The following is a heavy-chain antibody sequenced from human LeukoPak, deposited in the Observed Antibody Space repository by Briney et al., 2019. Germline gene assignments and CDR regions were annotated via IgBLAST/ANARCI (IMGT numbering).Heavy chain of an antibody. J-gene: IGHJ4*02. Sequence: SETLSLTCTVSGGSISSYYWSWIRQPAGQGLEWIGYIYHSGSTYYNPSLKSRVTISVDRSKNQFSLKLSSVTAADTAVYYCARESILGRSFDYWGQGTLVTVSS. CDR2: IYHSGST. D-gene: IGHD1-26*01. V-gene: IGHV4-59*12. CDR1: GGSISSYY. CDR3: ARESILGRSFDY.